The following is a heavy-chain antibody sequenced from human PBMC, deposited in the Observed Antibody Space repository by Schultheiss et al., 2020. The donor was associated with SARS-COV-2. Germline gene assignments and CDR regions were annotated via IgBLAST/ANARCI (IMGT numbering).Heavy chain of an antibody. D-gene: IGHD5-12*01. J-gene: IGHJ6*02. CDR1: GFTFSDYY. Sequence: GESLKISCAASGFTFSDYYMSWIRQAPGKGLEWVSVIYSGGSTYYADSVKGRFTISRHNSKNTLYLQMNSLRAEDTAVYYCACSIVATIPYYYGMDVWGQGTTVTVSS. CDR3: ACSIVATIPYYYGMDV. V-gene: IGHV3-53*04. CDR2: IYSGGST.